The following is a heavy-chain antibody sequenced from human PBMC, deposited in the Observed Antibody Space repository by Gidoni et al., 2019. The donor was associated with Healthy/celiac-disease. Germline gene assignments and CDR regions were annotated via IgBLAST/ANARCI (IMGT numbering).Heavy chain of an antibody. Sequence: AQLQASGPGRASPTETLYLTCTASGGSISSYYWSWIRQPPGKGLEWIGYIYYSGSTNYNPSLKSRVTISVDTSKNQFSLKLSSVTAADTAVYYCARVGSGTNYYYGMDVWGQGTTVTVSS. CDR3: ARVGSGTNYYYGMDV. V-gene: IGHV4-59*01. CDR1: GGSISSYY. J-gene: IGHJ6*02. D-gene: IGHD2-2*01. CDR2: IYYSGST.